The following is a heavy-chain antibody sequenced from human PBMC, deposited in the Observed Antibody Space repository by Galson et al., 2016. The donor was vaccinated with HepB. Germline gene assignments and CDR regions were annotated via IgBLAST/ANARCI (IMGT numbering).Heavy chain of an antibody. CDR3: AKVYGSGSSGFDS. CDR2: ISYSGTT. Sequence: TLSLTCTVSGGSISSGPHFWNWIRQHAGKGLEWIGYISYSGTTYYNPSLLSRVSMSLDRSKNHFSLRLNSVTAADTAVYYCAKVYGSGSSGFDSWGQGIPVTVSS. CDR1: GGSISSGPHF. D-gene: IGHD3-10*01. V-gene: IGHV4-31*03. J-gene: IGHJ4*02.